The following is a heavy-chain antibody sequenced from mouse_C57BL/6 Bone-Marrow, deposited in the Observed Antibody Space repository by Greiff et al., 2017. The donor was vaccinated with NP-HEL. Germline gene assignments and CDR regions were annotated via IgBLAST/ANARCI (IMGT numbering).Heavy chain of an antibody. Sequence: VQLQQSGPELVKPGASVKIPCKASGYTFTDYNMDWVKQSHGKSLEWIGDINPNNGGTIYNQKFKGKATLTVDKSSSTAYMELRSLTSEDTAVYYCARFYYGSSRMGYWGQGTSVTVSS. J-gene: IGHJ4*01. D-gene: IGHD1-1*01. CDR3: ARFYYGSSRMGY. CDR1: GYTFTDYN. V-gene: IGHV1-18*01. CDR2: INPNNGGT.